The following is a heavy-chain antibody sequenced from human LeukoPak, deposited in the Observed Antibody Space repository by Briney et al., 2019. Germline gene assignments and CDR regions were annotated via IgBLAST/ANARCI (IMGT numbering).Heavy chain of an antibody. V-gene: IGHV4-30-2*01. CDR3: ARDLRATVYSGTIRDWFDP. D-gene: IGHD1-26*01. CDR1: GGSISSGGYY. CDR2: IYHSGST. Sequence: KASQTLSLTCTVSGGSISSGGYYWSWIRQPPGKGLEWIGYIYHSGSTYYNPSLKSRVTISVDRSKNQFSLKLSSVTAADTAVYYCARDLRATVYSGTIRDWFDPWGQGTLVTVSS. J-gene: IGHJ5*02.